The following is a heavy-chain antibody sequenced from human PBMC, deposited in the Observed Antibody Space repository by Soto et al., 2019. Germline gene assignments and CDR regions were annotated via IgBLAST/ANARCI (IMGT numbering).Heavy chain of an antibody. CDR2: IYYSGST. Sequence: QVQLQESGPGLVKPSETLSLTCTVSGGSISSYYWSWIRQPPGKGLEWIGYIYYSGSTNYNPSLKSRVTISVDTSKNQFSLKLSSVTAADTAAYYCARGWEGYSNYADYYYYGMDVWGQGTTVTVSS. CDR3: ARGWEGYSNYADYYYYGMDV. D-gene: IGHD4-4*01. J-gene: IGHJ6*02. V-gene: IGHV4-59*01. CDR1: GGSISSYY.